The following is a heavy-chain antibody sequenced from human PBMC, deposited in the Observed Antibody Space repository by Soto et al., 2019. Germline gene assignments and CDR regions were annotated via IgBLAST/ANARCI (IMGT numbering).Heavy chain of an antibody. CDR1: GFTFSSYW. CDR2: IKQDGSEK. CDR3: ARVGPVAYYYYMDV. J-gene: IGHJ6*03. Sequence: GGSLRLSCAASGFTFSSYWMSWVRQAPGKGLEWVANIKQDGSEKYYVDSVKGRFTISRDNAKNSLYLQMNSLRAEDTAVYYCARVGPVAYYYYMDVWGKGTTVTVSS. V-gene: IGHV3-7*01. D-gene: IGHD2-8*02.